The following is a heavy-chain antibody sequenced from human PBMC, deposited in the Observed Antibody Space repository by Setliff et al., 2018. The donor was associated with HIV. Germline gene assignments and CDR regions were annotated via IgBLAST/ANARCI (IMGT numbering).Heavy chain of an antibody. Sequence: ASVKVSCKVSGYTLIELSMHWVRQAPGQGLEWMGRINPNSGGTHYAQKFQGRVTITRDTSANTAYMELSSLRSEDTAVYYCARDPTVVMSYYYYGMDVWGQGTTVTVSS. CDR1: GYTLIELS. D-gene: IGHD2-15*01. J-gene: IGHJ6*02. CDR2: INPNSGGT. CDR3: ARDPTVVMSYYYYGMDV. V-gene: IGHV1-2*06.